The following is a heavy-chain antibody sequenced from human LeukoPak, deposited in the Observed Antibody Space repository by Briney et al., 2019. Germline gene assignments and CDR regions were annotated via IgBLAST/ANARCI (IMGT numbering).Heavy chain of an antibody. V-gene: IGHV3-23*01. D-gene: IGHD5-24*01. J-gene: IGHJ3*02. CDR3: ARDVERWLQSGGGFDI. CDR1: GFTFSSYA. Sequence: PGGSLRLSCAASGFTFSSYAMSWVRQAPGKGLKWVSTINDNGDGTNYADSVKGRFTISRDNSKNTLYLQMNSLRAEDTAVYYCARDVERWLQSGGGFDIWGQGTMVTVSS. CDR2: INDNGDGT.